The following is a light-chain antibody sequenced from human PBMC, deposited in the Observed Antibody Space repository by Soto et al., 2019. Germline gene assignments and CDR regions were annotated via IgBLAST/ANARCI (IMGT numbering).Light chain of an antibody. V-gene: IGKV3-11*01. CDR3: HQPSNCPPVFT. CDR2: DAS. J-gene: IGKJ3*01. Sequence: EIVLTQSPATLSLSPGERATLSCRASQSVSSYLAWYQQKPGQAPRLLIYDASNRATGIPARFSGSGSGTDFTLTISSLEPEDFAVYYCHQPSNCPPVFTFGPGTKVDIK. CDR1: QSVSSY.